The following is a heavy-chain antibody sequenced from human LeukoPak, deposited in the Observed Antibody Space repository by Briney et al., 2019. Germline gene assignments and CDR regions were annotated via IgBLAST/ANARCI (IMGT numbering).Heavy chain of an antibody. Sequence: GGSLRLSCVASGFTFSSYWMHWVRQDPRKGLVWVSRINGDGRNINYADSVRGRFAISRDNSKNTLNLQMNSLRPEDAALYYCARDPGFGDLPGPWPMDVWGQGTTVTVSS. CDR1: GFTFSSYW. J-gene: IGHJ6*02. CDR2: INGDGRNI. V-gene: IGHV3-74*01. D-gene: IGHD3-10*01. CDR3: ARDPGFGDLPGPWPMDV.